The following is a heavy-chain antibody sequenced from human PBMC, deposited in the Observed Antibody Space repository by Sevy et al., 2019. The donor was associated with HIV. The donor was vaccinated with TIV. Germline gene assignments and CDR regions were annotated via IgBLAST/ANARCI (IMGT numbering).Heavy chain of an antibody. J-gene: IGHJ4*02. CDR2: ISSSSSYI. D-gene: IGHD2-21*01. Sequence: GGFLRLSCAASGFTFSSYSMNWVRQAPGKGLEWVSSISSSSSYIYYADSVKGRFTISRDNAKNSLYLQMNSLRAEDTAVYYCASIVVVARVDDYWGQGTLVTVSS. CDR3: ASIVVVARVDDY. CDR1: GFTFSSYS. V-gene: IGHV3-21*01.